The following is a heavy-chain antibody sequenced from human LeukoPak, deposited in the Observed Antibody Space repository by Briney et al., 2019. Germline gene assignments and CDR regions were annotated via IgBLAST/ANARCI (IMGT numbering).Heavy chain of an antibody. J-gene: IGHJ2*01. CDR1: GYTLTELS. Sequence: ASVKVSCKVSGYTLTELSMHWVRQAPGKGLEWMGGFDPEDGETIYAQKFQGRVTMTENTSTDTAYMELSSLRSEDTAVYYCATGNWEFRYFDLWGRGTLVTVSS. CDR2: FDPEDGET. D-gene: IGHD3-10*01. CDR3: ATGNWEFRYFDL. V-gene: IGHV1-24*01.